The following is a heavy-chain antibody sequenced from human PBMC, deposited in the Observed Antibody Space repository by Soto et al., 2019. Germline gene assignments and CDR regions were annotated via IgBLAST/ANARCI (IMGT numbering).Heavy chain of an antibody. V-gene: IGHV4-34*01. CDR3: ASSKDGSGSFDMDV. Sequence: QVQLQEWGAGLLKPSETLSLTCAVYGGSFSGYYWSWIRQPPGKGLEWIGEINHSGSTNYNPSLKSRFTISVDTSKNQFSLKLSSVTAADTAVYYCASSKDGSGSFDMDVWGKGTTVTVSS. D-gene: IGHD3-10*01. J-gene: IGHJ6*03. CDR2: INHSGST. CDR1: GGSFSGYY.